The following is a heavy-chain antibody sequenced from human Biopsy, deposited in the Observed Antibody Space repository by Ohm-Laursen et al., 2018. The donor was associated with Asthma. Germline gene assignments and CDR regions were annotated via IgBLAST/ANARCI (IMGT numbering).Heavy chain of an antibody. Sequence: SLRLSCAASGFSFSEFVMHWVRQAPGKGLEWVAVISYDGSTKYYADSVKGRFTISRDNSKNTLSLQMNRLTAEDTAVYYCAKEGVAGTHIEDWGQGTLVTVSS. V-gene: IGHV3-30*18. J-gene: IGHJ4*02. CDR2: ISYDGSTK. D-gene: IGHD6-19*01. CDR3: AKEGVAGTHIED. CDR1: GFSFSEFV.